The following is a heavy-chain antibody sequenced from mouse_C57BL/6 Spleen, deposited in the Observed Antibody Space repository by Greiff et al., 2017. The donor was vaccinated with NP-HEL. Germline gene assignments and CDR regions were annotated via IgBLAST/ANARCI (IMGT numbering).Heavy chain of an antibody. CDR1: GYTFTSYW. Sequence: VQLQQPGAELVKPGASVKLSCKASGYTFTSYWMHWVKQRPGQGLEWIGMIHPNSGSTNYNEKFKSKATLTVDKSSSTAYMQLSSLTSEDSAVYYCARELSYYYGSSFYYAMDYWGQGTSVTVSS. CDR2: IHPNSGST. J-gene: IGHJ4*01. V-gene: IGHV1-64*01. CDR3: ARELSYYYGSSFYYAMDY. D-gene: IGHD1-1*01.